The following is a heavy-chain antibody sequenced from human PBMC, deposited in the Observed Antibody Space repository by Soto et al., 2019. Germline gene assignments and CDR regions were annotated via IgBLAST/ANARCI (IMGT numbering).Heavy chain of an antibody. J-gene: IGHJ4*02. CDR1: GFTFSSYA. Sequence: GGSLRLSCAASGFTFSSYAMSWVRQAPGKGLEWVSAISGSGGSTYYADSVKGRFTISRDNSKNTLYLQMNSLRAEDTAVYYCAKDQEPSIAALPGYWGQGTLVTVSS. V-gene: IGHV3-23*01. D-gene: IGHD6-6*01. CDR3: AKDQEPSIAALPGY. CDR2: ISGSGGST.